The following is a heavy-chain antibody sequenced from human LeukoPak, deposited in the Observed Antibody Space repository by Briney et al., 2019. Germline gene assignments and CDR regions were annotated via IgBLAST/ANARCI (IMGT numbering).Heavy chain of an antibody. CDR1: GFTFSNYA. J-gene: IGHJ5*02. V-gene: IGHV3-21*01. CDR2: ISSSSSYI. D-gene: IGHD6-13*01. CDR3: APAAGTGWFDP. Sequence: GASLRLSCAASGFTFSNYAMNWVRQAPGKGLEWVSSISSSSSYIYYADSVKGRFTISRDNAKNSLYLQMNSLRAEDTAVYYCAPAAGTGWFDPWGQGTLVTVSS.